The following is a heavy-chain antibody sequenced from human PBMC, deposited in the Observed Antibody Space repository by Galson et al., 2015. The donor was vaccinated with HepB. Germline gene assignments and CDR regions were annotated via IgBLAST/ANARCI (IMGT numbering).Heavy chain of an antibody. D-gene: IGHD6-13*01. Sequence: SLRLSCAASGFSFSDYYMSWIRQAPGKGLEYVSYISSSSSYTNYADSVKGRFTISRDNAKNSLYLQLNSLRPEDTAMYYCATAVAAAGTLFAFDIWGQGTMVTVSP. V-gene: IGHV3-11*06. CDR2: ISSSSSYT. J-gene: IGHJ3*02. CDR1: GFSFSDYY. CDR3: ATAVAAAGTLFAFDI.